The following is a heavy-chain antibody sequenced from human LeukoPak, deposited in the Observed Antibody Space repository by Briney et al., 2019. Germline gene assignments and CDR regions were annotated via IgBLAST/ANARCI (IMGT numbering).Heavy chain of an antibody. CDR2: ISYDGSNK. D-gene: IGHD3-10*01. Sequence: GGSLRLSCAASGFTFSSYAMHWVRQAPGKGLEWVAVISYDGSNKYYADSVKGRFTISRDNSKNTLYLQMNSLRAEDTAVYYCARGKITMVRGNWFDPWGQGTLVTVSS. J-gene: IGHJ5*02. CDR1: GFTFSSYA. CDR3: ARGKITMVRGNWFDP. V-gene: IGHV3-30-3*01.